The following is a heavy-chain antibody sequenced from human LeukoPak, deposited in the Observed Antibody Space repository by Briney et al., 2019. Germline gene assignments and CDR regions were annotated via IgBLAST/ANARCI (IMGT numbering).Heavy chain of an antibody. J-gene: IGHJ6*04. V-gene: IGHV4-31*03. CDR2: IYYSGST. D-gene: IGHD3-10*01. CDR3: ARDRNVRPTKYYYGSGTTSGMDV. CDR1: GGSISSGGYY. Sequence: SETLSLTCTVSGGSISSGGYYWSWIRQHPGKGLEWIGYIYYSGSTYYNPSLKSRVTISVDTSKNQFSLKLSSVTAADTAVYYCARDRNVRPTKYYYGSGTTSGMDVWGKGTRSPSPQ.